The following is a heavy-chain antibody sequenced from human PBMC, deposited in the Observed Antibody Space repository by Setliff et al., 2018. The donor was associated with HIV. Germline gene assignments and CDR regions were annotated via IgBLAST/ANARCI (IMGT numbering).Heavy chain of an antibody. V-gene: IGHV4-39*02. D-gene: IGHD3-3*01. CDR3: ARDVHWSGPYYYSYYSMDV. CDR1: GDSISSGNYY. CDR2: ISYSGST. Sequence: LSLTCTVSGDSISSGNYYWGWIRQSPGKGLEWIGSISYSGSTYYNPSFKSRITMSVDPSTNQFSLNLSSLTAADTAVYCCARDVHWSGPYYYSYYSMDVWGTGTTVTVSS. J-gene: IGHJ6*03.